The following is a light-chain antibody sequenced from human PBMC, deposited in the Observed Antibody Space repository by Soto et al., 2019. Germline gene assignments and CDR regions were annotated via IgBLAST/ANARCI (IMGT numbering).Light chain of an antibody. CDR1: QTISSW. Sequence: DIQMTQSPSTLSGSVGDRVTITCRASQTISSWLAWYQQKPGKAPKVXIYAASSLQSGVPSRFSGSGSGTDFTLTISRLEPEDFAVHYCQQYGSSPWPFGQGTKVDI. J-gene: IGKJ1*01. V-gene: IGKV1-5*01. CDR3: QQYGSSPWP. CDR2: AAS.